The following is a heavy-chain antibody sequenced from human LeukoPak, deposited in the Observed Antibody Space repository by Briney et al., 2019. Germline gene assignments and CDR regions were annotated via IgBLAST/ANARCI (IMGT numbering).Heavy chain of an antibody. CDR1: GGSISSGGYY. D-gene: IGHD6-13*01. CDR3: ARFVTPIAAEPQYNWFDP. CDR2: IYYSGST. V-gene: IGHV4-31*03. J-gene: IGHJ5*02. Sequence: SETLSLICTVSGGSISSGGYYWSWIRQHPGKGLEWIGYIYYSGSTYYNPSLKSRVTISVDTSKNQFSLKLSSVTAADTAVYYCARFVTPIAAEPQYNWFDPWGQGTLVTVSS.